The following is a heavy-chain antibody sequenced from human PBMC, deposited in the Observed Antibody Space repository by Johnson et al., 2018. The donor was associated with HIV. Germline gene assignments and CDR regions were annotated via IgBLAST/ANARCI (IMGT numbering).Heavy chain of an antibody. V-gene: IGHV3-30*09. CDR2: ISDDGSNE. D-gene: IGHD3-16*01. J-gene: IGHJ3*02. CDR3: AKVGDSPDAFDI. Sequence: QVQLVESGGGVVQPGRSLRLSCAASGFTFSSYAMHWVRQAPGKGLDWVAVISDDGSNEYYADSVKGRFAISRDNSKNTLYLQMNSLRAEDTAVYYCAKVGDSPDAFDIWGQGTMVTVSS. CDR1: GFTFSSYA.